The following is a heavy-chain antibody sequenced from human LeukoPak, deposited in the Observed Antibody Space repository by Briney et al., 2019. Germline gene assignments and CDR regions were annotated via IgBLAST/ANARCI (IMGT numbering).Heavy chain of an antibody. V-gene: IGHV3-48*01. CDR3: ARDSSGWYHWFDP. J-gene: IGHJ5*02. CDR1: GFTFSSYS. D-gene: IGHD6-19*01. CDR2: ISSSSSTI. Sequence: PGGSLRLSCAASGFTFSSYSMNWVRQAPGKGLEWVSYISSSSSTIYYADSVKGRFTISRDNSKNTLYLQMNSLRADDTAVYYCARDSSGWYHWFDPWGQGTLVTVSS.